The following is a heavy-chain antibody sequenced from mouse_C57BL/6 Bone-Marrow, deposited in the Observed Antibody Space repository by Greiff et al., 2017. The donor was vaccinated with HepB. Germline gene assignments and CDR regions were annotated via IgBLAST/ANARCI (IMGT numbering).Heavy chain of an antibody. J-gene: IGHJ3*01. V-gene: IGHV1-55*01. CDR2: IYPGSGST. CDR3: ARLGLRRGGAWFAY. CDR1: GYTFTSYW. Sequence: QVQLQQPGAELVKPGASVKMSCKASGYTFTSYWITWVKQRPGQGLEWIGDIYPGSGSTNYNEKFKSKATLTVDTSSSTAYMQLSSLTSEDSAVYYGARLGLRRGGAWFAYWGQGTLVTVSA. D-gene: IGHD2-4*01.